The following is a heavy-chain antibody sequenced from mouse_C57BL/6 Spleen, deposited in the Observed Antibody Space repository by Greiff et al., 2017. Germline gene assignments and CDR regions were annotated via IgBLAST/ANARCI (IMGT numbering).Heavy chain of an antibody. D-gene: IGHD1-1*01. Sequence: VQLQQSGPELVKPGASVKISCKASGYAFSSSWMNWVKQRPGKGLEWIGRIYPGDGDTNYNGKFKGKATLTADKSSSTAYMQLSSLTSEDSAVYFCARSTTVVGNYLDYWGQGTTLTVSS. J-gene: IGHJ2*01. CDR1: GYAFSSSW. V-gene: IGHV1-82*01. CDR3: ARSTTVVGNYLDY. CDR2: IYPGDGDT.